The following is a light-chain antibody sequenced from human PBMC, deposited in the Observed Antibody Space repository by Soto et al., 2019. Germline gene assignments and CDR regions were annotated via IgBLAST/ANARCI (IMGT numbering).Light chain of an antibody. Sequence: QSALTQPASVSGSPGQSITISCTGTSSDVGSYNVVSWYQQHPGKAPKLMISEDSKRPSGVSNRFSGSKSGNTASLTISGLQAEDEADYYCCSYTSSSSNYVFGSGTKLTVL. CDR2: EDS. V-gene: IGLV2-14*02. CDR3: CSYTSSSSNYV. J-gene: IGLJ1*01. CDR1: SSDVGSYNV.